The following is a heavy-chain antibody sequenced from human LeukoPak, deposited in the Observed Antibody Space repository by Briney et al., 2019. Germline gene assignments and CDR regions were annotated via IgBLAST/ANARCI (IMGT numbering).Heavy chain of an antibody. Sequence: GGSLRLSCAASGLTFSSNGMHWVRQAPGKGLEWVALIRYDESNKYYADSVKGRFTISRDNSKNTVYLQMNSLRAGDTAVYYCAISRGRWEILDYWGQGTLVTVSS. D-gene: IGHD3-10*01. V-gene: IGHV3-30*02. J-gene: IGHJ4*02. CDR3: AISRGRWEILDY. CDR1: GLTFSSNG. CDR2: IRYDESNK.